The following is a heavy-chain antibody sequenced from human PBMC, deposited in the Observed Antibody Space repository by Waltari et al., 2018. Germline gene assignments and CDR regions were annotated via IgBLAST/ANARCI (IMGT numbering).Heavy chain of an antibody. Sequence: QLQLQESGPGLVKPSETLSLTCTVSGGSISSSSYYWGWIRQPPGKGLEWIGSIYYSGSTYYNPSLKSRVTISVDTSKNQFSLKLSSVTAADTAVYYCARDSMVVTPLYYYGMDVWGQGTTVTVSS. CDR3: ARDSMVVTPLYYYGMDV. CDR1: GGSISSSSYY. J-gene: IGHJ6*02. D-gene: IGHD2-15*01. V-gene: IGHV4-39*07. CDR2: IYYSGST.